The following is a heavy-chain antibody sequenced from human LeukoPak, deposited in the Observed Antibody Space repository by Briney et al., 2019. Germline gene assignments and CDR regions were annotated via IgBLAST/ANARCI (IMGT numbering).Heavy chain of an antibody. CDR1: GFTFSSYW. D-gene: IGHD3-22*01. Sequence: PGGSLRLSCAASGFTFSSYWMSWVRQAPGKGLEWVANIKQDGSEKYYVDSVKGRFTISRDNAKNSLYLQMNSLRAEDTAVYYRARERSSGCLDYWGQGTLVTVSS. V-gene: IGHV3-7*01. CDR3: ARERSSGCLDY. J-gene: IGHJ4*02. CDR2: IKQDGSEK.